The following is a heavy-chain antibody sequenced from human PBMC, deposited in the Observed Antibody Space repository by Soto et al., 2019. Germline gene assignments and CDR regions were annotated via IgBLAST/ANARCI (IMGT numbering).Heavy chain of an antibody. CDR1: GGSISSYY. J-gene: IGHJ4*02. CDR3: ARLELYGSGIDY. CDR2: IYYSGST. D-gene: IGHD3-10*01. Sequence: SETLSLTCTVSGGSISSYYWSWIRQPPGKGLEWIGYIYYSGSTNYNPSLKSRVTISVDTSKNQFSLKLSSVTAADTAVYYCARLELYGSGIDYWGQGTLVTVSS. V-gene: IGHV4-59*01.